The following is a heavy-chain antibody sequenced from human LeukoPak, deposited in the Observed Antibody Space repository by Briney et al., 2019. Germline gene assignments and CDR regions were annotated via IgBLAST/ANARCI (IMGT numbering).Heavy chain of an antibody. D-gene: IGHD2-2*01. CDR3: AKGGYCSSTSCIFDY. CDR1: GFTFSSSV. CDR2: ISNSGGSI. J-gene: IGHJ4*02. V-gene: IGHV3-23*01. Sequence: GGSLRLSCAASGFTFSSSVMGWVRQTPGKGLEWVSAISNSGGSINYADSVKGRFTISRDNSKNTLYLQMNGLRAEDTAIYYCAKGGYCSSTSCIFDYWGQGTLSPSPQ.